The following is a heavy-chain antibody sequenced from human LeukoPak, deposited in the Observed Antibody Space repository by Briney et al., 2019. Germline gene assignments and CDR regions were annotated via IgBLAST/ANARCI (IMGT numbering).Heavy chain of an antibody. CDR2: ISYSGTT. D-gene: IGHD6-13*01. V-gene: IGHV4-31*03. J-gene: IGHJ3*02. CDR3: ARSIAAAGMNAFDI. Sequence: PSETLSLTCTVSGASISSGGHYWSWIRQHPGKGLEWIGYISYSGTTYYNPSLKSRVTISVDTSKNQFSLKLSSVTAADTAVYYCARSIAAAGMNAFDIWGQGTMVTVSS. CDR1: GASISSGGHY.